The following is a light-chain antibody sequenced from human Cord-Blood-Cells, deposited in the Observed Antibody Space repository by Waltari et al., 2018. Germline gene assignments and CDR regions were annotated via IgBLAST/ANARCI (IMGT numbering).Light chain of an antibody. J-gene: IGKJ3*01. V-gene: IGKV1-33*01. Sequence: DIQMTQSPSSLSASVGDRVTITCQASQDISNYLNWYQQKPGKAPKLLIYDASNLETGVPSRFSGSGSGTDFTFTISSLQPEDIATYYCQQYDNLPFTFGTGTKEDIK. CDR1: QDISNY. CDR2: DAS. CDR3: QQYDNLPFT.